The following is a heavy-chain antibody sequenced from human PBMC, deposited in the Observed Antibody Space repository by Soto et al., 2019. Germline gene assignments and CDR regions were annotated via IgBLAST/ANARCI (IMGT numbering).Heavy chain of an antibody. V-gene: IGHV3-64*01. CDR1: GFTFSSYA. J-gene: IGHJ4*02. Sequence: GGSLRLSCAASGFTFSSYAMHWARQAPGKGLEYVSAISSNGGSTYYANSVKGRFTISRDNSKNTLYLQMGSLRAEDMAVYYCARDLDIVVVPAAMCGLGYWGQGTLVTVSS. CDR3: ARDLDIVVVPAAMCGLGY. D-gene: IGHD2-2*03. CDR2: ISSNGGST.